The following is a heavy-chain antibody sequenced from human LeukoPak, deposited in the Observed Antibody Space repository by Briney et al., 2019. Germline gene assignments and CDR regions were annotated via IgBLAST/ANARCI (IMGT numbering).Heavy chain of an antibody. V-gene: IGHV3-30-3*01. J-gene: IGHJ4*02. Sequence: GGSLRLSCAASGFTLGSYAMHWLRQAPGKALEWLAVISYDASNKYYADSVKGRFTISRDNSKNTLYLQMNSLRTDDTAVYYCTRDPLSSSQRGYFDYWGQGTLVTVSS. CDR1: GFTLGSYA. CDR2: ISYDASNK. D-gene: IGHD6-13*01. CDR3: TRDPLSSSQRGYFDY.